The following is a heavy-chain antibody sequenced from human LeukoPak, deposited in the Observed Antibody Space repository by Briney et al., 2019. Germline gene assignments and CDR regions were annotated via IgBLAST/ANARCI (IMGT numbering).Heavy chain of an antibody. V-gene: IGHV3-21*01. Sequence: NSGGSQRLSCAASGFTFSSYRMNWVRQAPGKGLEWVSSISSSSSYKYYADSVKGRFTISRDNAKNSLYLQINSLRAEDTAVYYCARMAGYCSGGSCPDPFDYWGQGTLVTVSS. CDR2: ISSSSSYK. D-gene: IGHD2-15*01. CDR1: GFTFSSYR. J-gene: IGHJ4*02. CDR3: ARMAGYCSGGSCPDPFDY.